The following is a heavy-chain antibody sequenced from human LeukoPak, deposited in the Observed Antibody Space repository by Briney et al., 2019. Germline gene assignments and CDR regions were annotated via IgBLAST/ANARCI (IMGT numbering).Heavy chain of an antibody. V-gene: IGHV3-23*01. CDR3: AKLADGYNKVHGY. Sequence: PGGSLRLSCAASGFTFSSYAMSWVCQAPGKGLEWVSAISGSGGSTYYADSVKGRLTISRDNSKNTLYLQMNSLRAEDTAVYYCAKLADGYNKVHGYWGQGTLVTVSS. D-gene: IGHD5-24*01. CDR1: GFTFSSYA. CDR2: ISGSGGST. J-gene: IGHJ4*02.